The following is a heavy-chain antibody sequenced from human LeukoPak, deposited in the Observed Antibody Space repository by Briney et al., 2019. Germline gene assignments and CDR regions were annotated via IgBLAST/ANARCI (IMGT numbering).Heavy chain of an antibody. J-gene: IGHJ6*02. CDR3: ASLEWLSTTYYGMDV. Sequence: PGGSLRLSCAASGFTFSSYAMHWVRQAPGKGLEWVAVISYDGSNKYYADSVKGRFTISRDNSKNTLYLQTNSLRAEDTAVYYCASLEWLSTTYYGMDVWGQGTTVTVSS. CDR1: GFTFSSYA. V-gene: IGHV3-30-3*01. D-gene: IGHD3-3*01. CDR2: ISYDGSNK.